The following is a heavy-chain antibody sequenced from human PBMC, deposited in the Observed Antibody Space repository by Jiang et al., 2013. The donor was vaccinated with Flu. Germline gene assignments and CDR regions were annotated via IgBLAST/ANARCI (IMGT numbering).Heavy chain of an antibody. D-gene: IGHD5-24*01. V-gene: IGHV4-31*02. J-gene: IGHJ4*02. CDR3: AREGDGYNRGFDY. Sequence: KSRVTISVDTSKNQFSLKLSSVTAADTAVYYCAREGDGYNRGFDYWGQGTLVTVSS.